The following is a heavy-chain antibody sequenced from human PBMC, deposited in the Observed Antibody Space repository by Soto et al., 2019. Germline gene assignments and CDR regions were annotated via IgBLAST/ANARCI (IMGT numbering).Heavy chain of an antibody. Sequence: GESLKISCQGSGSSFTAYWIAWVRQMPGKGLEWMGIIYPGDSDTRYSPSFQGQVTISADKSISTAYLQWSSLKASDTAMYYCARQGYTYAYDDWGQGTQVTVSS. CDR1: GSSFTAYW. CDR2: IYPGDSDT. D-gene: IGHD3-16*01. V-gene: IGHV5-51*01. CDR3: ARQGYTYAYDD. J-gene: IGHJ4*02.